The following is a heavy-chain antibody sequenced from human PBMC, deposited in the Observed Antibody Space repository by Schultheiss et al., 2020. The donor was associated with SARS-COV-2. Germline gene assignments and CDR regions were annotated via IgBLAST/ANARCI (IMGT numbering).Heavy chain of an antibody. CDR2: VYYSGST. J-gene: IGHJ5*02. CDR3: ARAIAAAGIWFDP. D-gene: IGHD6-13*01. CDR1: GGSISSSSYY. V-gene: IGHV4-39*07. Sequence: SETLSLTCSVSGGSISSSSYYWGWIRQPPGKGLEWIGSVYYSGSTNYNPSVKSRVTMSVDKSKNQFSLKLSSVTAADTAVYYCARAIAAAGIWFDPWGQGTLVTVSS.